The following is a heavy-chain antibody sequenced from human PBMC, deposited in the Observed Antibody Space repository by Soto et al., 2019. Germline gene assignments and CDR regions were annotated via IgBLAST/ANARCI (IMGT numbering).Heavy chain of an antibody. CDR2: ISAYNGNT. V-gene: IGHV1-18*01. Sequence: GASVKVSCKASGYTFASYAISWMRQAPGQGLEWMGWISAYNGNTNYAQKLQGRVTITKDTSKNQVVLTMTNMDPVDTATYYCAHRRLRGARLYYFDYWGQGTLVTAPQ. CDR1: GYTFASYA. CDR3: AHRRLRGARLYYFDY. D-gene: IGHD3-10*01. J-gene: IGHJ4*02.